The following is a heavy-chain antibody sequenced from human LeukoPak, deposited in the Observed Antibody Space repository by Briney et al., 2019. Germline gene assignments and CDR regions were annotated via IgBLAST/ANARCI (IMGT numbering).Heavy chain of an antibody. V-gene: IGHV4-39*07. J-gene: IGHJ3*02. CDR3: ARDLRVGASLDDAFDI. D-gene: IGHD1-26*01. CDR2: IYYSGST. Sequence: PSETLSLTCTVSGGSISRSNYYWAWIRQPPGQGLEWIGSIYYSGSTYYNPSLKSRISISVDTSKNHFSLIMSVVTAADTAVYYCARDLRVGASLDDAFDIWGQGTMVTVSS. CDR1: GGSISRSNYY.